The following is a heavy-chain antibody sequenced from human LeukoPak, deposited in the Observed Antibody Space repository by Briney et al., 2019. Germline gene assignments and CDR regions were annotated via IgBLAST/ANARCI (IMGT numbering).Heavy chain of an antibody. Sequence: PGGSLRLSCAASGFTFRTYTMNWVRQAPGKGLEWVSSISSGSSYIYYADSVKGRFTISRDNAKNSLFLQMNSLRAEDTAVYYCARDYGGYDSSVYWGQGSLVTVSS. CDR2: ISSGSSYI. CDR1: GFTFRTYT. V-gene: IGHV3-21*01. J-gene: IGHJ4*02. CDR3: ARDYGGYDSSVY. D-gene: IGHD5-12*01.